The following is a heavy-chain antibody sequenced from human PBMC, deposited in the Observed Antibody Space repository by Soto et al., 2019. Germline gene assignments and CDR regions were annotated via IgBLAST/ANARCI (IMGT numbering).Heavy chain of an antibody. CDR2: IFYDGRT. D-gene: IGHD3-3*01. V-gene: IGHV4-31*03. J-gene: IGHJ4*02. CDR3: AGEERSGYYGADY. Sequence: QVQLQETGPGLVKPSQTLSLTCTVSGYSISSGGYYWSWIRQFPGRCLEWIGYIFYDGRTGYNPSIKSRISISVDSSKNQFSLRLSSVTAADTAVYFCAGEERSGYYGADYWGQGTLVTVSS. CDR1: GYSISSGGYY.